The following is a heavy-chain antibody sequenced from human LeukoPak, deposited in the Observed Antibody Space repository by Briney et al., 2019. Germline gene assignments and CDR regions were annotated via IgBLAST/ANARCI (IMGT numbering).Heavy chain of an antibody. D-gene: IGHD3-10*01. CDR3: ARDLFPYGSGTYIP. CDR2: IYTSGST. V-gene: IGHV4-4*07. J-gene: IGHJ5*02. CDR1: GGSISSYY. Sequence: SETLSLTCTVTGGSISSYYWSWIWQPAGKGLEWIGRIYTSGSTNYNPSLKSRVTMSVDTSKNQFSLKLSCVTAADTAVYYCARDLFPYGSGTYIPWGQGTLVTVSS.